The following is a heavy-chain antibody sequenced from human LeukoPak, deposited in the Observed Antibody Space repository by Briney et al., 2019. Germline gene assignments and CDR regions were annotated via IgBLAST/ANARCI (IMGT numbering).Heavy chain of an antibody. CDR1: GFTFSSYA. V-gene: IGHV3-30-3*01. CDR3: ARDERWLQFYFDY. J-gene: IGHJ4*02. D-gene: IGHD5-12*01. Sequence: AGGSLRLSCAASGFTFSSYAMHWVRQAPGKGLEWVPVISYDGSNKYYADSVKGRFTVSRDNSKNTLYLQMNSLRAEDTAVYYCARDERWLQFYFDYWGQGTLVTVSS. CDR2: ISYDGSNK.